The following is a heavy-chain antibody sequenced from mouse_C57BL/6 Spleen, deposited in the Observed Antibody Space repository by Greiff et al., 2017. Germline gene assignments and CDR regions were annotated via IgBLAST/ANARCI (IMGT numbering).Heavy chain of an antibody. CDR2: IRLKSDNYAT. J-gene: IGHJ2*01. D-gene: IGHD3-2*02. V-gene: IGHV6-3*01. CDR3: TGQASYDYYFDY. Sequence: EVKLVESGGGLVQPGGSMKLSCVASGFTFSNYWMNWVRQSPEKGLEWVAQIRLKSDNYATHYAESVKGRFTISRDDSKSSVYLQMNNLRAEVTGIYYCTGQASYDYYFDYWGQGTTLTVSS. CDR1: GFTFSNYW.